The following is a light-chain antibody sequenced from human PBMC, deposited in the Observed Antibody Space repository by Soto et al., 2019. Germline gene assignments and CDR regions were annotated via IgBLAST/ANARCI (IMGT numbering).Light chain of an antibody. Sequence: DIQMTQSPSSLSASVGDRVTITCRASQSISTWLAWYQQKPGKAPKSLIYATSNLPSGVPSRFSGSGFGTEFTLTISSLQPEDFAAYYCQQYNNCPMTFGQGTRLEI. J-gene: IGKJ5*01. CDR3: QQYNNCPMT. CDR1: QSISTW. CDR2: ATS. V-gene: IGKV1D-16*01.